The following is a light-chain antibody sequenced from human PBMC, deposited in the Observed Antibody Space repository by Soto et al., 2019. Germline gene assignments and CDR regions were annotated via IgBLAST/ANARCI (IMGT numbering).Light chain of an antibody. V-gene: IGLV2-14*01. CDR3: SSYTSADSWV. CDR2: EVS. Sequence: QSALTQPASVSGPPGQSITISCTGSSSDIGGHNYVSWYQHHPDKAPKLVIYEVSDRPLGVSNRFSGSKSGNTASLTISGLKTEDEADYYCSSYTSADSWVFGGGTKLTVL. J-gene: IGLJ3*02. CDR1: SSDIGGHNY.